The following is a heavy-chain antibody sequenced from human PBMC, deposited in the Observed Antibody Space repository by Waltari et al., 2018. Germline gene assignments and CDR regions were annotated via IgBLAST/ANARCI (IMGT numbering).Heavy chain of an antibody. CDR3: ARVFGTTGDGMDV. V-gene: IGHV3-15*01. Sequence: EVQLVESGGGLVKPGGSLRLSCAASGFTFSNAWMSWVRQAPGKGLEWVGRIKSKTDGGTTDYAAPVKGRFTISRDDSKNTLYLQMNSLRAEDTAVYYCARVFGTTGDGMDVWGQGTTVTVSS. CDR1: GFTFSNAW. D-gene: IGHD4-17*01. CDR2: IKSKTDGGTT. J-gene: IGHJ6*02.